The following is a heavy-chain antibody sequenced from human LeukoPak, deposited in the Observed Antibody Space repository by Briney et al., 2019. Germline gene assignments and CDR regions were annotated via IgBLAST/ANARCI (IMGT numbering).Heavy chain of an antibody. V-gene: IGHV4-31*03. Sequence: SETLSLTCTVSGGSISSGGYYWSWIRQHPGTGLEWIGYIYYSGSTYYNPSLKSRVTISVDTSKNQFSLKLSSVTAADTAVYYCARDRVYGGNSQEAFDIWGQGTMVTVSS. CDR1: GGSISSGGYY. J-gene: IGHJ3*02. CDR3: ARDRVYGGNSQEAFDI. CDR2: IYYSGST. D-gene: IGHD4-23*01.